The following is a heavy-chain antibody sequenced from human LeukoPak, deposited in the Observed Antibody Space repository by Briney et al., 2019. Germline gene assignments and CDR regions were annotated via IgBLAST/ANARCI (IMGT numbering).Heavy chain of an antibody. J-gene: IGHJ4*02. Sequence: PSETLSLTCTVSGGSISSSSYYWNWIRQPPGKGLEWIGQINPSRNTNYHPSLKSRVTISVDTSKKQFSLKLSSVTAADTAVYYCARRYDFWSGYPPPLDYWGQGTLVTVSS. V-gene: IGHV4-39*07. CDR1: GGSISSSSYY. D-gene: IGHD3-3*01. CDR2: INPSRNT. CDR3: ARRYDFWSGYPPPLDY.